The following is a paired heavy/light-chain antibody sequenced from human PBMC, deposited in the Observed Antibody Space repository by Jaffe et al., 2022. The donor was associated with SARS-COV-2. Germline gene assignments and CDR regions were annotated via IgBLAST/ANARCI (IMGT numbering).Heavy chain of an antibody. V-gene: IGHV3-21*01. CDR2: ISSSSSYI. Sequence: EVQLVESGGGLVKPGGSLRLSCAASGFIFSSYSMNWVRQAPGKGLEWVSSISSSSSYIYHADSVKGRFTVSRDNAKNSLYLQMNSLRAEDTAVYYCARDPTVREYSLDLDYWGQGTLVTVSP. J-gene: IGHJ4*02. CDR3: ARDPTVREYSLDLDY. CDR1: GFIFSSYS. D-gene: IGHD5-18*01.
Light chain of an antibody. V-gene: IGLV1-51*01. CDR1: SSNIANNY. CDR3: GTWDSSLSAGV. CDR2: DSN. J-gene: IGLJ3*02. Sequence: QSVLTQPPSVSAAPGQKVTISCSGSSSNIANNYVSWYQQLPGTAPKLLIYDSNKRPSGIPDRFSGSKSGTSATLGITGLQTGDEADYYCGTWDSSLSAGVFGGGTKLTVL.